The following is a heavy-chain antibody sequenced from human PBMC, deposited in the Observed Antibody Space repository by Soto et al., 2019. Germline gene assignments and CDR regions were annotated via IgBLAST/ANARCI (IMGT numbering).Heavy chain of an antibody. J-gene: IGHJ4*02. D-gene: IGHD2-8*02. Sequence: QVQLQQWGAGLLKPSETLSLTCAVYGGSFSGYYWTWIRQPPGTGLEWIGEINHSGSTNYNPSLKSRVTRAVDTSQNQFSLKLTSVTAADTAVYYCARDKITGLLDYWGQGTLVTVSS. CDR1: GGSFSGYY. CDR3: ARDKITGLLDY. V-gene: IGHV4-34*01. CDR2: INHSGST.